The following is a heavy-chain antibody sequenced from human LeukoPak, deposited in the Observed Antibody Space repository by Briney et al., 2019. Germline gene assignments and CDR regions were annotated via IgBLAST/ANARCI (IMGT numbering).Heavy chain of an antibody. CDR3: ARDSGNYYFDY. V-gene: IGHV3-66*02. CDR1: GFTVSSNY. D-gene: IGHD4-23*01. J-gene: IGHJ4*02. Sequence: GGSLRLSCAASGFTVSSNYMSWVRQAPGKGLEWVSVIYSGGSTYYADSMKGRFTISRDNSKNTLYLQMNSLRAEDTAVYYCARDSGNYYFDYWGQGTLVTVSS. CDR2: IYSGGST.